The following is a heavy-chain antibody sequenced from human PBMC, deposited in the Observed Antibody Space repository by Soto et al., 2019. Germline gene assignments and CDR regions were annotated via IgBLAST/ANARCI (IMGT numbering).Heavy chain of an antibody. J-gene: IGHJ5*02. V-gene: IGHV3-74*01. Sequence: PGGSLRLSCAASGFTFSSYWMHWVRQAPGKGLVWVSRINSDGSSTSYADSVKGRFTISRDNAKNTLYLQMNSLRAEDTAVYYCARSYGDPGRGWLDPWGQGTLVTVSS. D-gene: IGHD4-17*01. CDR1: GFTFSSYW. CDR3: ARSYGDPGRGWLDP. CDR2: INSDGSST.